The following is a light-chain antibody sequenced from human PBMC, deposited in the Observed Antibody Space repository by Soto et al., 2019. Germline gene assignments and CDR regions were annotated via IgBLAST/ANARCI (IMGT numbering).Light chain of an antibody. CDR1: TSHVGTYGL. CDR2: EVS. CDR3: CSDAGTNTYV. Sequence: QSVLTQPASVSGSPGQSITISCTGTTSHVGTYGLVSWYQQYPGKAPKLMIYEVSKRPSGVSNRFSGSKSGNTASLTISGLQAEDEADYYCCSDAGTNTYVLGTGTKLTVL. J-gene: IGLJ1*01. V-gene: IGLV2-23*02.